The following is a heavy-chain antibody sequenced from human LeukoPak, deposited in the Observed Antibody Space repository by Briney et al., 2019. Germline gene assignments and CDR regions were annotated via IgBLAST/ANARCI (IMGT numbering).Heavy chain of an antibody. J-gene: IGHJ4*02. V-gene: IGHV4-61*02. D-gene: IGHD3-22*01. CDR2: IYTSGST. CDR1: GGSISSGSYY. Sequence: SETLSLTCTVSGGSISSGSYYWSWIRQPAGKGLEWIGRIYTSGSTNYNPPLKSRVTISVDTSKNQFSLKLSSVTAADTAVYYCARDRYYDSSGYYWGGYYFDYWGQGTLVTVSS. CDR3: ARDRYYDSSGYYWGGYYFDY.